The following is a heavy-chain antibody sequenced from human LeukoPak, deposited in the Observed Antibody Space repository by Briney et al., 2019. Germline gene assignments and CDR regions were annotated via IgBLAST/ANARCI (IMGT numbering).Heavy chain of an antibody. CDR2: IYYSGST. V-gene: IGHV4-59*01. J-gene: IGHJ3*02. Sequence: SETLSLTCTVSGGSISSYYWSWIRQPPGKGLEWIGYIYYSGSTNYNPSLKSRVTISVDTSKNQFSLKLNSVTAADTAVYYCARATKDAFDIWGQGTMVTVSS. CDR1: GGSISSYY. CDR3: ARATKDAFDI.